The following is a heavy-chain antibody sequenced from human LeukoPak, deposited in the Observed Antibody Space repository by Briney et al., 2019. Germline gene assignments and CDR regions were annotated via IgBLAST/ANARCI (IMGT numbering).Heavy chain of an antibody. Sequence: PSETLSLTCTVSGGSFSSNYWSWIRQPPGKGLEWIGYIYDSGSTSYNPSLKSRVTISLDTSKNQFSLKLSSVTAADTAVYYCARGLKLTASFDYWGQGTLVTVSS. J-gene: IGHJ4*02. CDR3: ARGLKLTASFDY. CDR2: IYDSGST. CDR1: GGSFSSNY. V-gene: IGHV4-59*01. D-gene: IGHD2-21*02.